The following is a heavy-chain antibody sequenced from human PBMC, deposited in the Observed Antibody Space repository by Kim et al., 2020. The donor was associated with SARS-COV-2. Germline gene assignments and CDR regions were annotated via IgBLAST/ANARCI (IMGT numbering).Heavy chain of an antibody. J-gene: IGHJ3*02. CDR3: ASTATLNPRPLYDILTGETKKLDI. CDR1: GGSISSSSYY. Sequence: SETLSLTCTVSGGSISSSSYYWGWIRQPPGKGLEWIGSIYYSGSTYYNPSLKSRVTISVDTSKNQFSLKLSSVTAADTAVYYCASTATLNPRPLYDILTGETKKLDIWGQGTMVTVSS. D-gene: IGHD3-9*01. V-gene: IGHV4-39*01. CDR2: IYYSGST.